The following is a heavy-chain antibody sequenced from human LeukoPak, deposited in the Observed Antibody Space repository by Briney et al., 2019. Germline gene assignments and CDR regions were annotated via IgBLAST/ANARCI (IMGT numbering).Heavy chain of an antibody. CDR2: IYYSGST. D-gene: IGHD3-22*01. Sequence: SETLSLTCTVSGGSISSGGYYWSWIRQHPGKGLEWIGYIYYSGSTYYNPSLKSRVTISVDTSKNQFSLKLSSVTAADTAVYYCARELHYDSSGYYAQFDYWGQGTLVTLSS. CDR3: ARELHYDSSGYYAQFDY. J-gene: IGHJ4*02. V-gene: IGHV4-31*03. CDR1: GGSISSGGYY.